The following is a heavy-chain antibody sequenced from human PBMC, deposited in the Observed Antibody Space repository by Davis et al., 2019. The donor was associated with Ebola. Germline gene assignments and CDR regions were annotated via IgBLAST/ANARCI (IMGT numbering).Heavy chain of an antibody. CDR3: ARGGDYYGSGSYFGEDYYYYYGMDV. D-gene: IGHD3-10*01. J-gene: IGHJ6*02. V-gene: IGHV1-3*01. CDR1: GYTFTSYA. Sequence: AASVKVSCKASGYTFTSYAMHWVRQAPGQRLEWMGWINAGNGNTKYSQKFQGRVTITRDTSASTAYMELSSLRSEDTAVYYCARGGDYYGSGSYFGEDYYYYYGMDVWGQGTTVTVSS. CDR2: INAGNGNT.